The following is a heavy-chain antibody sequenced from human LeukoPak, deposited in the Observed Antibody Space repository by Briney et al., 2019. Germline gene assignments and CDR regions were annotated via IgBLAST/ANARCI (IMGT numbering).Heavy chain of an antibody. CDR2: INHSGST. D-gene: IGHD2-2*01. CDR3: ARPGVYCSSTSCPPGFDY. V-gene: IGHV4-34*01. Sequence: SETLSLTCAVYGGSFSGYYWSWIRQPPGKGLEWIGEINHSGSTNYNPSLKSRVTIPVDTSKNQFSLKLSSVTAADTAVYYCARPGVYCSSTSCPPGFDYWGQGTLVTVSS. J-gene: IGHJ4*02. CDR1: GGSFSGYY.